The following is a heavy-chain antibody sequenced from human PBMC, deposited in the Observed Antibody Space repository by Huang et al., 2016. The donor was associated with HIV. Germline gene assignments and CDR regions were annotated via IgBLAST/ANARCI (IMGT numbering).Heavy chain of an antibody. J-gene: IGHJ4*02. CDR2: IGSEAYSGAV. D-gene: IGHD3-10*01. V-gene: IGHV3-49*04. CDR3: SRSQSYNGFGPFDS. CDR1: EFSFGDFA. Sequence: EVQLVESGGGLVKPGRSLRLFCAGAEFSFGDFAIYGVRELPGKGLEWVGFIGSEAYSGAVEYAASVKNRFIISRDDSKTTAYLQMNSLKTGDSGLYYCSRSQSYNGFGPFDSWGQGTLVTVSS.